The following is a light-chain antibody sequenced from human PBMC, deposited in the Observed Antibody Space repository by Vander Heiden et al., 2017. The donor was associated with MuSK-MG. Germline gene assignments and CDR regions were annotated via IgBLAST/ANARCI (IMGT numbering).Light chain of an antibody. CDR1: QSISSW. CDR3: QQDNSYPWT. CDR2: DAS. V-gene: IGKV1-5*01. Sequence: DIQMTQSPSTLSASVGDRVTITCWASQSISSWLAWYQQKPGKAPNLLMYDASSLESRVPSTFSASGSVREFTLTIIILQPADFPTYYCQQDNSYPWTFGQGTKVEIK. J-gene: IGKJ1*01.